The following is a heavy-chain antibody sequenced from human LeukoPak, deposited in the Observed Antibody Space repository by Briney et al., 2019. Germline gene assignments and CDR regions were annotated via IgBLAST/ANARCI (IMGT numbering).Heavy chain of an antibody. CDR1: GCPNRLTN. CDR2: ISYSGST. Sequence: SETLALTCTVSGCPNRLTNRPATRQPPGKGLEWIGYISYSGSTSYNPSLKSRVTISVETSKNPFSLKLSSVTAADTAVYYCATTGYRGFDIWGQGTMVTASS. CDR3: ATTGYRGFDI. J-gene: IGHJ3*02. V-gene: IGHV4-59*01. D-gene: IGHD5-18*01.